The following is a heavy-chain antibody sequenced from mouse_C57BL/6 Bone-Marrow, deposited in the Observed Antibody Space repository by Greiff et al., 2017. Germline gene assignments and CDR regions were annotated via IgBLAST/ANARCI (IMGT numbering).Heavy chain of an antibody. V-gene: IGHV5-12*01. J-gene: IGHJ4*01. CDR2: ISNGGGST. CDR1: GFTFSDYY. Sequence: EVHLVESGGGLVQPGGSLKLSCAASGFTFSDYYMYWVRQTPEKRLEWVAYISNGGGSTYYPDTVKGRFTISRDNAKNTLYLQMSRLKSEDTAMYYCARLEMDYWGQGTSVTVSS. CDR3: ARLEMDY.